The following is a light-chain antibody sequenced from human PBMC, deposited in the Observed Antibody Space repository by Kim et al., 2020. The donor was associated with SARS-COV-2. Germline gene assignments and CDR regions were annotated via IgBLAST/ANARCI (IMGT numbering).Light chain of an antibody. CDR2: EDN. CDR1: SGSIAINY. CDR3: QSSRV. V-gene: IGLV6-57*01. Sequence: LTQPHSVSESPGKTVSISCTRSSGSIAINYVQWYQKRPGSSPSAVIYEDNQRPSGVPDRFSGSIDISSNSASLTISGLKTEDEADYYCQSSRVFGTGTKVTVL. J-gene: IGLJ1*01.